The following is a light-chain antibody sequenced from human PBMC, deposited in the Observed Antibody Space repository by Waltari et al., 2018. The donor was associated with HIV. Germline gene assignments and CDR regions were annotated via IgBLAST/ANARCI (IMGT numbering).Light chain of an antibody. CDR3: CSYAGSSTYV. CDR2: DVT. CDR1: SSDVGAYNY. J-gene: IGLJ1*01. V-gene: IGLV2-23*02. Sequence: QSALTQPASVSGSPGQSITISCTGTSSDVGAYNYVSWCQQPPCKAPKLMIYDVTKRPSGVSNRFSGSKSANTASLTISGLQAEDEADYYCCSYAGSSTYVFGSGTKVTVL.